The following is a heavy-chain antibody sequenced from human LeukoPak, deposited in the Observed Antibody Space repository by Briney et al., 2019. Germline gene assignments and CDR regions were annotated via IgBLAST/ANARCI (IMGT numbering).Heavy chain of an antibody. V-gene: IGHV4-34*01. J-gene: IGHJ5*02. CDR2: INHSGST. Sequence: PSETLSLTCAVYGGSFSGYYWSWIRQPPGKGLEWIGEINHSGSTNYNPSLKSRVTISVDTSKNQFPLKLSSVTAADTAVYYCARGRITMVRGVYRHNWFDPWGQGTLVTVSS. CDR3: ARGRITMVRGVYRHNWFDP. D-gene: IGHD3-10*01. CDR1: GGSFSGYY.